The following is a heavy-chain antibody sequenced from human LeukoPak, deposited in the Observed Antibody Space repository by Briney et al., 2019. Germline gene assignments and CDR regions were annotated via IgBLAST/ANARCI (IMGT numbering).Heavy chain of an antibody. CDR1: GYTFTSYY. CDR2: INPSGGST. D-gene: IGHD6-13*01. CDR3: ARGYDSSSWYVRPRAPQQPTSPFDY. Sequence: ASVKVSCKTSGYTFTSYYMHWVRQAPGQGLEWRGIINPSGGSTTYAQKFQGRVTMTRDTSTNTVYMELSSLRSEDTAVYYCARGYDSSSWYVRPRAPQQPTSPFDYWGQGTLVTVSS. V-gene: IGHV1-46*01. J-gene: IGHJ4*02.